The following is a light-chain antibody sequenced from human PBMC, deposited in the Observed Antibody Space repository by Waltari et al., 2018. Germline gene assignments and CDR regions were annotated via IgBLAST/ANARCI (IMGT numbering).Light chain of an antibody. CDR3: CSYAGSYTFV. J-gene: IGLJ1*01. CDR1: SSDVGRFDY. Sequence: QSALTQPRSVSGSPGQSVTISCTAPSSDVGRFDYVSWFQQYPGKAPKLMIYDVNKRPSGVPHRFSGSKSGNTASLTISGLQAEDEADYYCCSYAGSYTFVFGTGTKVTV. CDR2: DVN. V-gene: IGLV2-11*01.